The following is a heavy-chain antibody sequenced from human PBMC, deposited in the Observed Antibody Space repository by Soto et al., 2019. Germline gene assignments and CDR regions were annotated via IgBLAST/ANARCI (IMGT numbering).Heavy chain of an antibody. Sequence: GGSLRLSCAASGFTFSSYRMNWVRQAPGKGLEWVSSISSSSYIYYADSVKGRFTISRDNAKNSLYLQMNSLRAEDTAVYYCAREGAGSYYWYYGMDVWVQGTRVAVSS. CDR2: ISSSSYI. CDR3: AREGAGSYYWYYGMDV. CDR1: GFTFSSYR. D-gene: IGHD3-10*01. J-gene: IGHJ6*02. V-gene: IGHV3-21*01.